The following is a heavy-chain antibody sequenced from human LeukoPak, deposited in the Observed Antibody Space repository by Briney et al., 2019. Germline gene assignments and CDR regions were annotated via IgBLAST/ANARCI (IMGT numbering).Heavy chain of an antibody. V-gene: IGHV3-30*18. CDR1: GFTFSSYG. CDR2: ISYDGSNK. D-gene: IGHD5-18*01. Sequence: GGSLRLSCAASGFTFSSYGMHWVREAPGKGLEWVAVISYDGSNKYYADSVKGRFTISRDNSKNTLYLQMNSLRAEDTAVYYCAKPYSDGYRLPDYWGQGTLVTVSS. J-gene: IGHJ4*02. CDR3: AKPYSDGYRLPDY.